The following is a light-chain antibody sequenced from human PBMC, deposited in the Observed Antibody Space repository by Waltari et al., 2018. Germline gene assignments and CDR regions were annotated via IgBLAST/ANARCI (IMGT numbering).Light chain of an antibody. CDR1: QSSSRA. J-gene: IGKJ1*01. CDR3: QHYVRLPVT. V-gene: IGKV3-20*01. Sequence: EVVLTQSPGTLSLSPGERVTLSCRASQSSSRALTWYQQKPGQAPRLLIYGASTRATGIPDRFIGSGSGTDFSLTISRLDPDDFAVYYCQHYVRLPVTFGQGTTVEIK. CDR2: GAS.